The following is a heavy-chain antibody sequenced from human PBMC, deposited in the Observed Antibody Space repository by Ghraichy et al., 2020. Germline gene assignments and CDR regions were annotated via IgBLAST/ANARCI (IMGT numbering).Heavy chain of an antibody. CDR1: GGTFSSYA. J-gene: IGHJ6*02. D-gene: IGHD3-3*01. CDR3: ARGPITIFGVVITYYGMDV. Sequence: SVKVSCKASGGTFSSYAISWVRQAPGQGLEWMGGIIPIFGTANYAQKFQGRVTITADESTSTAYMELSSLRSEDTAVYYCARGPITIFGVVITYYGMDVWGQGTTVTVSS. V-gene: IGHV1-69*13. CDR2: IIPIFGTA.